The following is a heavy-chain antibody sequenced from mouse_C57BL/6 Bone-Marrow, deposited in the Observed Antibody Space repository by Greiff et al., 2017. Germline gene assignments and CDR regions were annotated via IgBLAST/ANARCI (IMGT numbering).Heavy chain of an antibody. CDR3: ARPYYSNYWYFDV. D-gene: IGHD2-5*01. J-gene: IGHJ1*03. V-gene: IGHV1-55*01. CDR2: IYPVCGST. CDR1: GYTFTSYW. Sequence: QVQLQQPGAELVKPGASVKMSCKASGYTFTSYWITWVKQRPGQGLEWIGDIYPVCGSTNYNGKFKSKGTLTVDTSSSTAYMQLSSLTSEDSAVYYWARPYYSNYWYFDVWGTGTTVTVSS.